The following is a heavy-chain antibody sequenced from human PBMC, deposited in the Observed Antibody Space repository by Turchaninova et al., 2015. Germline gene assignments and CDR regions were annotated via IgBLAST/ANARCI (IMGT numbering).Heavy chain of an antibody. CDR1: GYDSPGFC. V-gene: IGHV1-2*02. CDR3: TRDDEGPLHGSFDL. D-gene: IGHD6-25*01. Sequence: QEQLVQSGAQPRDPGASVSLSCKASGYDSPGFCVHWRRQPPGHAPEWMGWINPKSGGTNYAQKFQGRVTLTTDTSTTTAYMELRSLRSDDTALYYCTRDDEGPLHGSFDLWGQGTLITVSS. CDR2: INPKSGGT. J-gene: IGHJ4*02.